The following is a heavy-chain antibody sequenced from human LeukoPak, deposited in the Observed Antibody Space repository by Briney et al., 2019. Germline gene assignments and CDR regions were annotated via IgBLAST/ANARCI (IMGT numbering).Heavy chain of an antibody. CDR2: IYYSGST. D-gene: IGHD3-10*01. Sequence: PSETLSLTCTVSGGSISSYYWSWIRQPPGKGLEWIGYIYYSGSTNYNPSLKSRVTISVDTSKNQFSLKLSSVTAADTAVYYCARLSDYYGSGSPMGWFDPWGQGTLVTVYS. CDR3: ARLSDYYGSGSPMGWFDP. CDR1: GGSISSYY. V-gene: IGHV4-59*08. J-gene: IGHJ5*02.